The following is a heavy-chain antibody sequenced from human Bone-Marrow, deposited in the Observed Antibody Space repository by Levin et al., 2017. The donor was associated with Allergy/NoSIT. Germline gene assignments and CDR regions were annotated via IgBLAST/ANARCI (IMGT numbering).Heavy chain of an antibody. CDR1: GFTFGSYG. J-gene: IGHJ6*02. V-gene: IGHV3-30*18. Sequence: PGGSLRLSCAASGFTFGSYGMHWVRQAPGKGLEWVAVISYDGSNKYYADSVKGRFTISRDNSKNTLYLQMNSLRAEDTAVYYCAKSPPGPTTTNYYYGMDVWGQGTTVTVSS. CDR3: AKSPPGPTTTNYYYGMDV. D-gene: IGHD4-17*01. CDR2: ISYDGSNK.